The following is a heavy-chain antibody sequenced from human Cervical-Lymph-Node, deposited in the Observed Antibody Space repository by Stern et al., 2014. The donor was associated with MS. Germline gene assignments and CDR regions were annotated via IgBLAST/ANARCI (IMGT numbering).Heavy chain of an antibody. V-gene: IGHV3-30-3*01. CDR3: ARRAEY. CDR1: GFTFSGYP. J-gene: IGHJ4*02. CDR2: ISHDGTKN. Sequence: VQLVESGGGVVRPGTSVRLSCVASGFTFSGYPMHWVRQAPGKGLEWLAVISHDGTKNYYADSLQGRFTVSRANSNSTLFLQMNTLRPDDTAVCFCARRAEYWGLGTLVTVSS.